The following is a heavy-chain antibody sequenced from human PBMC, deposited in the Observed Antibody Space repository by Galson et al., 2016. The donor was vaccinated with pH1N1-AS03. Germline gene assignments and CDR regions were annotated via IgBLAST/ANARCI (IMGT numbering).Heavy chain of an antibody. V-gene: IGHV1-69*13. CDR3: ARDQGSYYDNVSGLHGMVV. D-gene: IGHD3-9*01. CDR1: GGTFISYV. Sequence: SVKVSCKASGGTFISYVISWVRQAPGQGLEWMGGIIPIFDTPIYAQRFQGKVTITADESASRVYLELRSLRCEDTAVYYCARDQGSYYDNVSGLHGMVVWGQATTVIVSS. J-gene: IGHJ6*02. CDR2: IIPIFDTP.